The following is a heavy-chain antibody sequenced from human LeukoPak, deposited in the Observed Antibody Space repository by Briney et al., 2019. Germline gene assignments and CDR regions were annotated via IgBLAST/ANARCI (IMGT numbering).Heavy chain of an antibody. CDR2: INIHNGYT. Sequence: ASVKVSCKASGYTFTSYGISWVRQAPGQGLEWMGWINIHNGYTNYAQMLRGRVSMTSDTSTSTVHMELRNLRSDDTAVYYCARNYYDWDYWGQGTLVTVSS. CDR3: ARNYYDWDY. D-gene: IGHD3-22*01. CDR1: GYTFTSYG. V-gene: IGHV1-18*01. J-gene: IGHJ4*02.